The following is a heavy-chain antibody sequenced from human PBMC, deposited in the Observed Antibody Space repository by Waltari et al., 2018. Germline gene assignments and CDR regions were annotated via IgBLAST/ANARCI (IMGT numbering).Heavy chain of an antibody. CDR1: GFNFDEYA. D-gene: IGHD2-15*01. CDR3: AREKLMGEYIDY. Sequence: EVQLVESGGRLVRPGGSLRLSCAASGFNFDEYAMTWVRQAPGKGLQLVSMINWSGGDINYADSVKGRFTVSRDNAKRSLYLQMDSLRVEDTALYYCAREKLMGEYIDYWGQGTLVTVSS. V-gene: IGHV3-20*04. J-gene: IGHJ4*02. CDR2: INWSGGDI.